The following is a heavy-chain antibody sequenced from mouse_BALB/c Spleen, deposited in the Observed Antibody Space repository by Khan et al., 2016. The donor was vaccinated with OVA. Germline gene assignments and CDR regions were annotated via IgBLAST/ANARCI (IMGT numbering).Heavy chain of an antibody. D-gene: IGHD6-1*01. CDR3: IKGEGNALFTY. CDR2: IDPANGIV. V-gene: IGHV14-3*02. Sequence: VQLQQSGAELVKPGASVKLSCTASGFNFIDTYMHWLNQRPQQGLVWFGGIDPANGIVKYDANFKDKATIAADASSNTAYLQLSSLTSADTAVYYCIKGEGNALFTYWGRGTVLTVSA. J-gene: IGHJ3*01. CDR1: GFNFIDTY.